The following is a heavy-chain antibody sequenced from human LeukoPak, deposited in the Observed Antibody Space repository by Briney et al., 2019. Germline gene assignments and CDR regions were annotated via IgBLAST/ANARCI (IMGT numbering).Heavy chain of an antibody. Sequence: SETLSLTCAVSGVSISSGDYSWSWLRQPPGKGLEWIGYIYHTGTTYYNPSLKGRGTISLDRSKNQFSLKLTSVTAADAVVYYCAGDFGSGSYRFDYWGQGTLVTVSS. D-gene: IGHD3-10*01. CDR1: GVSISSGDYS. CDR2: IYHTGTT. J-gene: IGHJ4*02. CDR3: AGDFGSGSYRFDY. V-gene: IGHV4-30-2*01.